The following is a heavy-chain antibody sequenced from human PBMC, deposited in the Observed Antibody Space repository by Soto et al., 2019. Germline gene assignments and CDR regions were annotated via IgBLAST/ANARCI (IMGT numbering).Heavy chain of an antibody. D-gene: IGHD2-2*01. CDR2: ISAYNGNT. CDR1: GYTFTSYG. J-gene: IGHJ5*02. V-gene: IGHV1-18*01. CDR3: ARGHRGYCSSTSCYEINWFDP. Sequence: ASVKVSCKASGYTFTSYGISWVRQAPGQGLEWMGWISAYNGNTNYAQKLQGRVTMTTDTSTSTAYMELRSLRSNDTAVYYCARGHRGYCSSTSCYEINWFDPWGQGTLVTVSS.